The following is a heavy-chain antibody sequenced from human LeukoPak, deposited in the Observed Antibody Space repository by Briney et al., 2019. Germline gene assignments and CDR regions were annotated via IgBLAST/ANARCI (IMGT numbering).Heavy chain of an antibody. Sequence: VASVKVSCKASGYTFTSYDINWVRQATGQGLEWMGWMNPNSGNTGYAQKFQGRVTMTRNTSISTAYMELSSLRSEDTAVYYCARGAETTIPYYYYYYGMDVWGQGTTVTVSS. CDR2: MNPNSGNT. J-gene: IGHJ6*02. V-gene: IGHV1-8*01. CDR1: GYTFTSYD. D-gene: IGHD1-14*01. CDR3: ARGAETTIPYYYYYYGMDV.